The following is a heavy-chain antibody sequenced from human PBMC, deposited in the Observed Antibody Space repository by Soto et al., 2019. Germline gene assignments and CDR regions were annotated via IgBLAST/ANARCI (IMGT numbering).Heavy chain of an antibody. Sequence: PGESLKISCQGSGYSFTSYWSGWVRQMPGKGLEWMGIIYPGDSDTRYSPSFQGQVTISADKSISTAYLQWSSLKASDTAMYYCARHRKLREITFGGVIGPDAFDIWGQGTMVTVSS. CDR1: GYSFTSYW. CDR2: IYPGDSDT. V-gene: IGHV5-51*01. D-gene: IGHD3-16*02. CDR3: ARHRKLREITFGGVIGPDAFDI. J-gene: IGHJ3*02.